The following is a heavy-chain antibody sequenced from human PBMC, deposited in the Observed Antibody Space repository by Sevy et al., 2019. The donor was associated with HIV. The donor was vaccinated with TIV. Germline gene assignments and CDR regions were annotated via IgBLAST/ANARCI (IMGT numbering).Heavy chain of an antibody. Sequence: SETLSLTCAVSGGSISGHYWSWIRQPPGKGLEFIGWIHYSGRTNYNPSVSSRVSMSVDTSRNQFSLTLFSLTAADTAVYYCARQSVTYDILTGWNYYGVDVWGQGTTVTVSS. V-gene: IGHV4-59*08. J-gene: IGHJ6*02. CDR1: GGSISGHY. D-gene: IGHD3-9*01. CDR2: IHYSGRT. CDR3: ARQSVTYDILTGWNYYGVDV.